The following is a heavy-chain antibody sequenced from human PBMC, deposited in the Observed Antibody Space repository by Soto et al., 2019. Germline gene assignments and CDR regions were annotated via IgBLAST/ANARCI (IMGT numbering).Heavy chain of an antibody. CDR1: GFSFTSSA. CDR2: ISVYNGDT. D-gene: IGHD3-10*01. Sequence: AGVKVSCKTSGFSFTSSAIQWVRQARGQRLEWMGWISVYNGDTNYAQNLQGRVTITADESTTTAYMELSSLTSEDTAVYFCARVPIGDHYYHYDLDVWGQGTTVTVSS. V-gene: IGHV1-18*01. CDR3: ARVPIGDHYYHYDLDV. J-gene: IGHJ6*02.